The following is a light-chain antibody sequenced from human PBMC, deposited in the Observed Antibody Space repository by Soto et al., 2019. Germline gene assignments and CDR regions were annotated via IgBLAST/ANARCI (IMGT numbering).Light chain of an antibody. J-gene: IGLJ1*01. CDR3: SSFTGTTTLDV. CDR1: SSDVGAYKY. Sequence: QSVLTQPASVSGSPGQSITISCTGTSSDVGAYKYVSWYQQHPGKVPKLIIYGVSNRPSGVSNRFSGSKSGNTAFLNISGIQPEEEADYYCSSFTGTTTLDVFGTGTKVTVL. V-gene: IGLV2-14*03. CDR2: GVS.